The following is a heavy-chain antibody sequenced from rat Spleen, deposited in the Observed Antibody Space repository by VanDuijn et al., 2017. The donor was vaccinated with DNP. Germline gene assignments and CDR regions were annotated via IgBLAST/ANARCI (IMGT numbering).Heavy chain of an antibody. J-gene: IGHJ2*01. CDR3: TTESAGLRVWDY. Sequence: EVQLVESGGGLVQPGRSLKLSCAASGFTFSFYGMAWVRQAPKKGLEWVASISASGGSTSYRDSVKGRFTISRDNAKSTLYLQMDSLRSEDTATYYCTTESAGLRVWDYWGQGVMGTVSS. V-gene: IGHV5-19*01. D-gene: IGHD1-4*01. CDR1: GFTFSFYG. CDR2: ISASGGST.